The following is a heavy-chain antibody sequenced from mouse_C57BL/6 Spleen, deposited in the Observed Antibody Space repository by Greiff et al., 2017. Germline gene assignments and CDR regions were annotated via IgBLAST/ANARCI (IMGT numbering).Heavy chain of an antibody. V-gene: IGHV1-80*01. CDR1: GYAFSSYW. CDR2: IYPGDGDT. Sequence: VQLQQSGAELVKPGASVKISCKASGYAFSSYWMNWVKQRPGKGLEWIGQIYPGDGDTNYNGKFKGKATLTADKSSSTAYMQLSSLTSEDSAVYFCARNYYGSPGYFDYWGQGTTLTVSS. D-gene: IGHD1-1*01. J-gene: IGHJ2*01. CDR3: ARNYYGSPGYFDY.